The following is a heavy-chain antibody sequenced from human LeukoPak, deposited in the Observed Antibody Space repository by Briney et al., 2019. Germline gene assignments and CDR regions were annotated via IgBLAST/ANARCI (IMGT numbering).Heavy chain of an antibody. CDR3: AGDGYYGSAYDY. Sequence: GGSLRLSCAASGFTFSSSAMNWVRQAPGKGLEWVANIKQDGSEKYYVDSVKGRFTIFRDNAKNSLYLQMNSLRAEDTAVYYCAGDGYYGSAYDYWGQGTLVTVSS. CDR1: GFTFSSSA. J-gene: IGHJ4*02. D-gene: IGHD3-10*01. V-gene: IGHV3-7*04. CDR2: IKQDGSEK.